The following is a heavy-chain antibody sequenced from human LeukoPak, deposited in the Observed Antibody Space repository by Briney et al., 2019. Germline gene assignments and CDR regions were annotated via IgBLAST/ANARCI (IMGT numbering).Heavy chain of an antibody. CDR3: ARGRYFDWLSVGGYYFDY. Sequence: SVKVSCKASGGTFSSYAISWVRQAPGQGLEWMGGIIPIFGTANYAQKFQGRVTITTDESTSTAYMELRSLRSDDTAVYYCARGRYFDWLSVGGYYFDYWGQGTLVTVSS. V-gene: IGHV1-69*05. CDR1: GGTFSSYA. CDR2: IIPIFGTA. D-gene: IGHD3-9*01. J-gene: IGHJ4*02.